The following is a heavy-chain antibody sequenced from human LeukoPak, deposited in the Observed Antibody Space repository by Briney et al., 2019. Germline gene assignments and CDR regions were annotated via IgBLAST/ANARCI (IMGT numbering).Heavy chain of an antibody. CDR2: IRYDGSNK. Sequence: GGSLRLSCAASGFTFISYGMHWVRQAPGKGLEWVTFIRYDGSNKYYADSVKGRFIISRDNSKNTLYLQMNSLRAEDTAVYYCAKDTVKVTTIRRVPHYMDVWGKGTTVTIS. CDR3: AKDTVKVTTIRRVPHYMDV. D-gene: IGHD5-12*01. CDR1: GFTFISYG. V-gene: IGHV3-30*02. J-gene: IGHJ6*03.